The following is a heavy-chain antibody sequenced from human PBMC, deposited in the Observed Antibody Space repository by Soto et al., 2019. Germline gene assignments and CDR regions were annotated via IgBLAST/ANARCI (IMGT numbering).Heavy chain of an antibody. D-gene: IGHD3-22*01. CDR2: IIPIFGTA. Sequence: SVKVSCKASGGTFSSYAISWVRQAPGQGLEWMGGIIPIFGTANYAQKFQGRVTITADESTSTAYMELSSLRSEDTAVYYCARWRGDSSGFPTDYPRYYAFDLWGQGTMVTVS. V-gene: IGHV1-69*13. CDR1: GGTFSSYA. CDR3: ARWRGDSSGFPTDYPRYYAFDL. J-gene: IGHJ3*01.